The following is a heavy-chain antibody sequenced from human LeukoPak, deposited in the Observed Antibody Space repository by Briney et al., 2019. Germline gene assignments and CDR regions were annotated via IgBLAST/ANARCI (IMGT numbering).Heavy chain of an antibody. D-gene: IGHD5-18*01. CDR1: GFTFSSYS. CDR2: ISSSSSTI. V-gene: IGHV3-48*01. CDR3: AREGRYSYGWAYYYYYMDV. J-gene: IGHJ6*03. Sequence: PGGSLRLSCAASGFTFSSYSMNWVRQAPGKGLEWVSYISSSSSTIYYADSVKGRFTISRDNAKNSLYLQMNSLRAEDTAVYYCAREGRYSYGWAYYYYYMDVWGKGTTVTVSS.